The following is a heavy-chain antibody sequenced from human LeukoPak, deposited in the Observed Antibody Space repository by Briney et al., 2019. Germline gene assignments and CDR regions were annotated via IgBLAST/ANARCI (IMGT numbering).Heavy chain of an antibody. CDR3: TRGPRPLRYCSGGSCLSYYSGMDV. Sequence: PGGSLRLSCAASGFTFSDYAMHWVRLAPGKGLEWVAVISFDGDNKYYADSVKGRFTISRDNSKNTLYLQMNSLRIEDTAVYSCTRGPRPLRYCSGGSCLSYYSGMDVWGQGTTVTVSS. J-gene: IGHJ6*02. V-gene: IGHV3-30*04. D-gene: IGHD2-15*01. CDR1: GFTFSDYA. CDR2: ISFDGDNK.